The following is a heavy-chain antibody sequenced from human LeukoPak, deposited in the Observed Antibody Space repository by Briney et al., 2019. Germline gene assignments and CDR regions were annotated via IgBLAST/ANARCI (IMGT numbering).Heavy chain of an antibody. CDR1: GFTFSNSW. Sequence: PGGSLRLSSAASGFTFSNSWMYWVRQAPGKGLVWVSRINSDGSIKQYADSVKGRFTISRDNAKNTLFLQMNSLGVEDTAVYYCARGPDHGGSYYHDWGQGTPVTVSS. V-gene: IGHV3-74*01. J-gene: IGHJ4*02. D-gene: IGHD1-26*01. CDR2: INSDGSIK. CDR3: ARGPDHGGSYYHD.